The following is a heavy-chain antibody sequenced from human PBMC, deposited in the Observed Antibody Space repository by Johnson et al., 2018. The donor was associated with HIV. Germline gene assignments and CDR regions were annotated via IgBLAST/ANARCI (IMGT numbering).Heavy chain of an antibody. D-gene: IGHD1-26*01. CDR1: GFTVSNTY. CDR2: ISYDGSNK. CDR3: ARAELGAQTLDAFDI. J-gene: IGHJ3*02. V-gene: IGHV3-30-3*01. Sequence: QVQLVESGGGLIQPGGSLRLSCATSGFTVSNTYMTWVRQAPGKGLEWVAVISYDGSNKYYADSVKGRFTISRDNSKNTLYLQMNSLRAEDTAVYYCARAELGAQTLDAFDIWGQGTMVTVSS.